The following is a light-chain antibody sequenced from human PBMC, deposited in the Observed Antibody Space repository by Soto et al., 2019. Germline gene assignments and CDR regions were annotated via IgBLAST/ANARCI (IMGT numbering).Light chain of an antibody. CDR2: ANS. V-gene: IGLV1-40*01. Sequence: QSVLTQPPSVSGAPGQRVTISCTCSSCNIGAGYDVHWYQQLPGTAPKLLIYANSNRPSGVPDRFSGSKSGTSAALAITGLQADDDADYYCQSYDSSLRLRVFGTGTKLTVL. CDR1: SCNIGAGYD. J-gene: IGLJ1*01. CDR3: QSYDSSLRLRV.